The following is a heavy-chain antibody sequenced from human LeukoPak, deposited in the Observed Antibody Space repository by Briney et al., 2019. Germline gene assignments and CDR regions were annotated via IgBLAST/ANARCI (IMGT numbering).Heavy chain of an antibody. J-gene: IGHJ3*02. CDR2: ISSSSSYI. CDR1: GFTFSSYS. Sequence: GGSLRLSCAASGFTFSSYSMNWVRQAPGKGLEWVSSISSSSSYIYYADSVKGRFTISRDNAKNSLYLQMNSLRAEDTAVYYCARDRGGLGDDYGDYFTPEDAFDIWGQGTMVTVSS. V-gene: IGHV3-21*01. D-gene: IGHD4-17*01. CDR3: ARDRGGLGDDYGDYFTPEDAFDI.